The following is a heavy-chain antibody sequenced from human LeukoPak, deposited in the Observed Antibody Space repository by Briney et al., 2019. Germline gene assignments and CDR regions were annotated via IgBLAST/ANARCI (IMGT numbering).Heavy chain of an antibody. CDR1: GFTFSSYS. D-gene: IGHD5-18*01. CDR3: ARVGYSYGQTPFDY. CDR2: ISSSSSYI. J-gene: IGHJ4*02. V-gene: IGHV3-21*04. Sequence: GGSRRLSCAATGFTFSSYSMNWVRQAPGKGLEWVSSISSSSSYIYYADSVKGRFTISRDNAKNSLYLQMNSLRAEDTAVYYCARVGYSYGQTPFDYWGQGTLVTVSS.